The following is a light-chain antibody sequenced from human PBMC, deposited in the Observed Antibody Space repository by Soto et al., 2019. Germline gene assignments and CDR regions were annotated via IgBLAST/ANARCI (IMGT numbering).Light chain of an antibody. V-gene: IGKV3-15*01. CDR2: DAP. J-gene: IGKJ4*01. CDR1: EGVGST. Sequence: ELVLTQSSATLSVSPGERATLSCRVSEGVGSTLAWYQQEPGRAPRLLIYDAPTMATGIPARLSGAGSNTEYTLYLSIKKSSDFEASLYYYYLSRTLTFSGGTKVDIK. CDR3: YYYLSRTLT.